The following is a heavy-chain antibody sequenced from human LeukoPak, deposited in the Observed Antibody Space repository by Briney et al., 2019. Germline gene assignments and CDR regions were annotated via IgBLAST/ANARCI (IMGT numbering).Heavy chain of an antibody. D-gene: IGHD3-22*01. CDR1: GFTFSSYA. CDR2: ISYDGSNK. J-gene: IGHJ4*02. Sequence: GGPLRLSFAASGFTFSSYAMHWVRQAPGKGLEWVAVISYDGSNKYYADSVKGRFTISRDNSKNTLYLQMNSLRAEDTAVYYCARGRYYYDSSGYTDYWGQGTLVTVSS. V-gene: IGHV3-30*04. CDR3: ARGRYYYDSSGYTDY.